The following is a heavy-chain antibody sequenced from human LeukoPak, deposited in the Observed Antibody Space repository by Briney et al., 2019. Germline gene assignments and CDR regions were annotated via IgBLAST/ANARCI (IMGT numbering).Heavy chain of an antibody. D-gene: IGHD3-10*01. CDR1: GFTFSDYY. J-gene: IGHJ4*02. V-gene: IGHV4-38-2*01. CDR2: IYYSGST. CDR3: ARISMVRGVIIFDY. Sequence: PGGSLRLSCAASGFTFSDYYMSWIRQAPGKGLEWIGSIYYSGSTYYNPSLKSRVTISVDTSKNQFSLKLSSVTAADTAVYYCARISMVRGVIIFDYWGQGTLVTVSS.